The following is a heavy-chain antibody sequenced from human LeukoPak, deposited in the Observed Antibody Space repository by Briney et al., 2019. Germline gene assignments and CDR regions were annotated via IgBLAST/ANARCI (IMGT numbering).Heavy chain of an antibody. Sequence: SETLSLTCTVSGGSISSGDYYWSWIRQPPGKGLEWIGYIYYSGSTYYNPSLKSRVTISVDTSKNQFSLKLSSVTAADTAVYYCASRSILWWFDAFDIWGQGTMVTVSS. CDR3: ASRSILWWFDAFDI. CDR1: GGSISSGDYY. V-gene: IGHV4-30-4*08. J-gene: IGHJ3*02. D-gene: IGHD2-21*01. CDR2: IYYSGST.